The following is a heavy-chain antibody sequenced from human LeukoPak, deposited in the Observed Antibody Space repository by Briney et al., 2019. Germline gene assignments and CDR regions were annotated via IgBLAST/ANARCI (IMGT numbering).Heavy chain of an antibody. CDR2: ISNDGNT. V-gene: IGHV3-23*01. Sequence: GGSLRLSCAASGFTFSSYAMSWVRQAPGKGLEWVSAISNDGNTYYADSVKGRFTISRDNSKNTLFLQMNSLRAEDTAVYYCAKDGGLWVSAHWGDSWGRGTLVTVSS. D-gene: IGHD7-27*01. CDR3: AKDGGLWVSAHWGDS. CDR1: GFTFSSYA. J-gene: IGHJ4*02.